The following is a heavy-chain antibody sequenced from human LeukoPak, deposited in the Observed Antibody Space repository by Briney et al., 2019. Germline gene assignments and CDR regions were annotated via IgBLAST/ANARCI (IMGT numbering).Heavy chain of an antibody. CDR1: GDSVSSNSVT. V-gene: IGHV6-1*01. CDR2: TYYRSKWLN. Sequence: SQTLSLTCAISGDSVSSNSVTWNWIRQSPSRGLEWLGRTYYRSKWLNDYVESVKNRLTINPDTSKNQFPLQLASVTPEDTAVYYCARYSKSSDRDFDYWGQGTQATVSS. D-gene: IGHD6-6*01. J-gene: IGHJ4*02. CDR3: ARYSKSSDRDFDY.